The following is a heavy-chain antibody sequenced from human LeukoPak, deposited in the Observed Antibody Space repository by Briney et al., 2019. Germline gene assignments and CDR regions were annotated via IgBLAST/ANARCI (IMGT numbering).Heavy chain of an antibody. J-gene: IGHJ3*02. CDR3: AKASYSYGNDAFDI. CDR2: IRGGGAGA. D-gene: IGHD3-16*02. Sequence: GGSLRLSCAASGFTFSHFAMAWVRQVPEKGLEWVSFIRGGGAGAHYADSVRGRFTISRDNSKNTLYLEMNSLRADDTAVYYCAKASYSYGNDAFDIWGQGTKVTVSS. CDR1: GFTFSHFA. V-gene: IGHV3-23*01.